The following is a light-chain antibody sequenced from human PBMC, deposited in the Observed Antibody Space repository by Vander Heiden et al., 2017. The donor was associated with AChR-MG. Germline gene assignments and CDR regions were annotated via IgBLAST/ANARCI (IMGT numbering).Light chain of an antibody. Sequence: ELVLPQSPATLSLSPGEIATLSCRASQSVSSYLAWYQQKPGQAPRLLIYDASNRATGIPARFSGSGSGTDFTLTISSLEPEDFAVYYCQQRAAGITFGQGTRLEIK. CDR1: QSVSSY. V-gene: IGKV3-11*01. J-gene: IGKJ5*01. CDR3: QQRAAGIT. CDR2: DAS.